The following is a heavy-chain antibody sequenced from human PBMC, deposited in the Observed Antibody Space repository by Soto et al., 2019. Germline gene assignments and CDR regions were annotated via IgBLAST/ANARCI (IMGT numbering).Heavy chain of an antibody. CDR2: IYYSGNT. CDR1: GDSVTSGDYY. V-gene: IGHV4-61*08. D-gene: IGHD5-18*01. J-gene: IGHJ5*01. Sequence: SETLSLTCTVSGDSVTSGDYYWSWIRQPPGKGLEWIGYIYYSGNTNYSPSLKSRVAISLDTSHNQFSLKLSSVTAADTAVYFCARIPVDTYMTYWFVPWGQGTLVTVSS. CDR3: ARIPVDTYMTYWFVP.